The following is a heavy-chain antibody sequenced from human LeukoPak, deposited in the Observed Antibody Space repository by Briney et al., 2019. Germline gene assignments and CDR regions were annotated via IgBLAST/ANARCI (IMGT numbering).Heavy chain of an antibody. CDR3: ARDLPSSGYYQPFDY. J-gene: IGHJ4*02. CDR2: INWNGGST. V-gene: IGHV3-20*04. D-gene: IGHD3-22*01. Sequence: PGGSLRLSCAASGFTFDDYRMSWVRQAPGKGLEWVSGINWNGGSTGYADSVKGRFTISRDNAKNSLYLQMNSLRAEDTALYYCARDLPSSGYYQPFDYWGQGTLVTVSS. CDR1: GFTFDDYR.